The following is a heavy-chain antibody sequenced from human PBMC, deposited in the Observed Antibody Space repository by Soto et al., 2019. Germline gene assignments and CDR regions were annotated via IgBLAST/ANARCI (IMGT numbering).Heavy chain of an antibody. CDR2: TYPADSDT. Sequence: ESLTISYKGAGYSFTSYCIPSVLQMPEKGLPSIAITYPADSDTRYSPSFQGQVTISADKSISTAYMQWSSLKASDTAMYYCARRYCSSTSCPFTGMDVWGQGTTVTVSS. CDR3: ARRYCSSTSCPFTGMDV. D-gene: IGHD2-2*01. J-gene: IGHJ6*02. CDR1: GYSFTSYC. V-gene: IGHV5-51*01.